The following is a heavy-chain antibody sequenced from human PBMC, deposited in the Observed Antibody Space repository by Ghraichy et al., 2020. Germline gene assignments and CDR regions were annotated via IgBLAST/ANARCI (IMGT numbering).Heavy chain of an antibody. V-gene: IGHV4-39*01. CDR2: IYYSGNT. CDR3: ARLFSGTRPPDY. J-gene: IGHJ4*02. D-gene: IGHD1-1*01. CDR1: GGYIISSTYY. Sequence: SETLSLTCTVSGGYIISSTYYWGWIRQPPGKGLEWIGSIYYSGNTYNNPSLKSRVTISVDTSKNQLSLKLSSVTAADTAVYYCARLFSGTRPPDYWGQGTLVTVSP.